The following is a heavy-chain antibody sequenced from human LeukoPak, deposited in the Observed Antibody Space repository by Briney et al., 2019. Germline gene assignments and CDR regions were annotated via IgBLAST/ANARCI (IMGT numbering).Heavy chain of an antibody. J-gene: IGHJ4*02. CDR3: ARLHNYYDSSGYFDY. CDR2: FDPEDGET. Sequence: ASVKVSCKVSGYTLTELSMHWVRQAPGKGLEWMGGFDPEDGETIYAQKFQGRVTMTEDTSTDTAYMELSSLRPEDTAVYYCARLHNYYDSSGYFDYWGQGTLVTVSS. V-gene: IGHV1-24*01. D-gene: IGHD3-22*01. CDR1: GYTLTELS.